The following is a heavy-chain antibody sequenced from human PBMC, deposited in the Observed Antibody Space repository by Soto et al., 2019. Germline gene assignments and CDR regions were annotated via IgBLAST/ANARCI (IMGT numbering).Heavy chain of an antibody. V-gene: IGHV4-59*01. D-gene: IGHD2-2*02. CDR2: IYYSGST. CDR3: ARVRRYCSSTNCYTKYYFDY. CDR1: GGSISSYY. Sequence: KPTETLSLTCTVSGGSISSYYWSWIRQPPGKGLEWIGYIYYSGSTNYNPSLKSRVTISVDTSKNQFSLQLSSVTAADTAVYYCARVRRYCSSTNCYTKYYFDYWGQGTLVTVSS. J-gene: IGHJ4*02.